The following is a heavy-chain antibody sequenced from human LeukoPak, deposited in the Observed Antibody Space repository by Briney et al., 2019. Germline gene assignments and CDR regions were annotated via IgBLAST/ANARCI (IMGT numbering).Heavy chain of an antibody. CDR3: ARIRGYYDSSGYSYDAFDI. Sequence: GGSLRLSCAASGFTFSSYWMHWVRQAPGKGLVSVSRINSDGSSTIYADSVKGRFTISRDNAKNTLYLQMNSLRAEDTAVYYCARIRGYYDSSGYSYDAFDIWGQGTMVTVSS. J-gene: IGHJ3*02. CDR2: INSDGSST. D-gene: IGHD3-22*01. V-gene: IGHV3-74*01. CDR1: GFTFSSYW.